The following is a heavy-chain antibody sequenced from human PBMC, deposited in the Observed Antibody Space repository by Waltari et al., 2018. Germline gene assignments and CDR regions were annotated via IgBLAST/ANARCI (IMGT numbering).Heavy chain of an antibody. CDR2: IRTDASDT. D-gene: IGHD3-16*01. V-gene: IGHV3-74*03. J-gene: IGHJ4*02. CDR1: GFTFSSFW. Sequence: EEQLVESGGGLVQPGDSLRLSCAASGFTFSSFWMNWVRQAPGKGPLWVSRIRTDASDTTYADSVKGRFTISRDNARNTLYLQMNRLRVEDTAVYYCARGPPISAKWELCWFDYWGQGTLVTVSS. CDR3: ARGPPISAKWELCWFDY.